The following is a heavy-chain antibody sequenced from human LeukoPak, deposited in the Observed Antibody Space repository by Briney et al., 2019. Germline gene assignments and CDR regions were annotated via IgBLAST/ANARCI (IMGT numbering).Heavy chain of an antibody. Sequence: GGSLRLSCAASGFTFSSYGMHWVRQAPGKGLEWVAFIRYDGSNKYYADSVKGRFTISRDNSKNTLYLQMNSQRAEDTAVYYCAKGYCSSTSCEGDAFDIWGQGTMVTVSS. CDR3: AKGYCSSTSCEGDAFDI. CDR1: GFTFSSYG. V-gene: IGHV3-30*02. CDR2: IRYDGSNK. J-gene: IGHJ3*02. D-gene: IGHD2-2*01.